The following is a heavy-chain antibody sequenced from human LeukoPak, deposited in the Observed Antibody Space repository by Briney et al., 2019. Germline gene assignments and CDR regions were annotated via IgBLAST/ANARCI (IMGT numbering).Heavy chain of an antibody. CDR1: GYTFTSYG. CDR2: ISAYNGNT. J-gene: IGHJ5*02. CDR3: ARDLGDIVVVPAAISLP. D-gene: IGHD2-2*01. V-gene: IGHV1-18*01. Sequence: ASVKVSCKASGYTFTSYGISWVRQAPGQGLEWMGWISAYNGNTNYAQKFQGRVTMTTDTSTSTAYMELRSLRSDAAAVYYCARDLGDIVVVPAAISLPWGQGTLVTVSS.